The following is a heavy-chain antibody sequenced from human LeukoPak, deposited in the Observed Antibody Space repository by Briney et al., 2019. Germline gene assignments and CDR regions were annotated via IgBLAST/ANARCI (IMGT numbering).Heavy chain of an antibody. D-gene: IGHD2-15*01. CDR2: IYPADSDI. J-gene: IGHJ5*02. Sequence: GESLKISCKGSGYSINNYWIAWVRQMPGKGLEWMGIIYPADSDIRYSPSFQGQVAISADKSISTAYLQWNSLKASDTAMYYCARQEYCSGASCYTWFDPWGQGTLVTVSS. V-gene: IGHV5-51*01. CDR3: ARQEYCSGASCYTWFDP. CDR1: GYSINNYW.